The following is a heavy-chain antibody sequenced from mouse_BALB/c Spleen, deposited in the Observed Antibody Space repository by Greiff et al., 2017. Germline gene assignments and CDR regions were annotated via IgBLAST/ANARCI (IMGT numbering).Heavy chain of an antibody. D-gene: IGHD2-4*01. J-gene: IGHJ3*01. Sequence: EVQLVESGGGLVKPGGSLKLSCAASGFTFSDYYMYWVRQTPEKRLEWVATISDGGSYTYYPDSVKGRFTISRDNAKNNLYLQMNSLQTDDTAMYYCARVYYDYDGFAYWGQGTLVTVSA. CDR1: GFTFSDYY. V-gene: IGHV5-4*02. CDR2: ISDGGSYT. CDR3: ARVYYDYDGFAY.